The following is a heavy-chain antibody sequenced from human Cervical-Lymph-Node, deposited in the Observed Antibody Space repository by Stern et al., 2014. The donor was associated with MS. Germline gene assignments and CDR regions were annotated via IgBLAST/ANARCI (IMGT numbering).Heavy chain of an antibody. Sequence: EVQLVQSGGGLVQPGRSLRLTCAASGFTFSSHAMSWVRQAPGKGLEWVSVISDSGGSTNYADSVKGRFTISRDNSKNTLYLQMNSLRAEDTAVYYCAKDEAALTAAAGNFDYWGQGTLVTVSS. J-gene: IGHJ4*02. V-gene: IGHV3-23*04. D-gene: IGHD6-13*01. CDR3: AKDEAALTAAAGNFDY. CDR1: GFTFSSHA. CDR2: ISDSGGST.